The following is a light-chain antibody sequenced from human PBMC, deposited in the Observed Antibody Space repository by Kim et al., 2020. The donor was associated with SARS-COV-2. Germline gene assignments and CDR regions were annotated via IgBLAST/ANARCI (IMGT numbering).Light chain of an antibody. Sequence: EIVLTQSPGTLSLSPGERATLSCRASQSVSVNYLAWYQQKPGQAPRLLIYNASNRATGIPDRFSGSGSGTDFTLTISRLESEGFAVYYCQQYGSSPFTFGGGTKVDIK. V-gene: IGKV3-20*01. CDR2: NAS. CDR3: QQYGSSPFT. CDR1: QSVSVNY. J-gene: IGKJ4*01.